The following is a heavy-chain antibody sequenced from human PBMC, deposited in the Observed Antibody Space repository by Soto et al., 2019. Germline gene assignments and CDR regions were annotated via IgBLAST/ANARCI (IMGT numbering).Heavy chain of an antibody. CDR2: ISAYNGNT. CDR1: GYTFTSYG. J-gene: IGHJ4*02. V-gene: IGHV1-18*01. Sequence: ASVKVSCKASGYTFTSYGISWVRQAPGQGLEWMGWISAYNGNTNYAQKLQGRVTMTTDTSTSTAYMELRSLRSDDTAVYYCARGPDGITIFGVVMLTLDYWGQGTLVTVSS. CDR3: ARGPDGITIFGVVMLTLDY. D-gene: IGHD3-3*01.